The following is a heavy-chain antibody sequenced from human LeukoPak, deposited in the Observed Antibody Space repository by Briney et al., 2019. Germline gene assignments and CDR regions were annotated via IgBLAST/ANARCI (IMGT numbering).Heavy chain of an antibody. CDR1: GDSINAYF. Sequence: SETLSLTCTVSGDSINAYFWTWIRQPPGKGLEWIGDIYYSGSTKYNPSLTSRVTMSVYTSNNHYSLKLSSVTVADTSVYYCARLGSGSSNWFDPWGQRTLVTVSS. V-gene: IGHV4-59*01. CDR2: IYYSGST. CDR3: ARLGSGSSNWFDP. J-gene: IGHJ5*02. D-gene: IGHD3-10*01.